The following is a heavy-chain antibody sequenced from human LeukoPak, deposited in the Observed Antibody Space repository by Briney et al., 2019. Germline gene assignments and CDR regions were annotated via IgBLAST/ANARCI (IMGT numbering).Heavy chain of an antibody. J-gene: IGHJ3*02. CDR3: ATSYSGNYNDAFDI. V-gene: IGHV4-59*08. D-gene: IGHD1-26*01. CDR2: IYYTGST. Sequence: SETLSLTCSVSGASIRNHYWCWIRQPPGPGLEWIGFIYYTGSTDYNPSLKSRVTISVDASKNRCSLKLSSVTAADTAVYFCATSYSGNYNDAFDIWGQGTMVTVSS. CDR1: GASIRNHY.